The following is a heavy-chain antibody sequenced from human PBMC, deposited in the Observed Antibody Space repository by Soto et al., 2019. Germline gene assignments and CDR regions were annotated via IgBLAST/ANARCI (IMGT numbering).Heavy chain of an antibody. D-gene: IGHD3-22*01. CDR1: GGTFSTYT. Sequence: QVQLVQSGAEVKKPGSSVKVSCKASGGTFSTYTITWVRQAPGQGLEWMGRIIPIIGIINYAQKFQDRVTITADKGAGTAYMELTRLRSDDTAVYYCAGDPDSHYNDSHASSYPWGQGTLVTVSS. CDR3: AGDPDSHYNDSHASSYP. V-gene: IGHV1-69*08. J-gene: IGHJ5*02. CDR2: IIPIIGII.